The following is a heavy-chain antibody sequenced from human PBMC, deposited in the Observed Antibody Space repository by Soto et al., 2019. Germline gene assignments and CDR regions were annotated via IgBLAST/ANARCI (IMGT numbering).Heavy chain of an antibody. CDR1: GFTFSSYA. CDR3: ARDQQHLYYFGY. J-gene: IGHJ4*02. Sequence: PGGSLRLSCAASGFTFSSYAMHWVRQAPGKGLEWVAVISYDGSNKYYADSVKGRFTISRDNSKNTLYLQMNSLRAEDTAVYYFARDQQHLYYFGYWGQGTLVTVSS. D-gene: IGHD5-18*01. CDR2: ISYDGSNK. V-gene: IGHV3-30-3*01.